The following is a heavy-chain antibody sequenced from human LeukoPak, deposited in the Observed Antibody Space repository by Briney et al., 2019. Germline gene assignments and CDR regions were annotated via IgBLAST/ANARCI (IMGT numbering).Heavy chain of an antibody. D-gene: IGHD2-8*01. Sequence: GGSLRLSCAASGFSVSSNHMSWVRQAPGKGLEWVSVIYSGGNTNYADSVKGRFTISRDKSKNTLYLQMNSLRAEDTAVYYCARDLGYCTNGVCHTRFDYWGQGTLVAVSS. V-gene: IGHV3-53*01. J-gene: IGHJ4*02. CDR3: ARDLGYCTNGVCHTRFDY. CDR2: IYSGGNT. CDR1: GFSVSSNH.